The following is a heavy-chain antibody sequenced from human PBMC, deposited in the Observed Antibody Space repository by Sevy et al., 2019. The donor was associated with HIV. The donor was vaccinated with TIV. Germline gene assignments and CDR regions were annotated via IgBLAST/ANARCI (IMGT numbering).Heavy chain of an antibody. D-gene: IGHD3-22*01. CDR3: AKEGPGYNYDSSGYFPS. CDR2: ISGSGSNT. Sequence: GGSLRLSCAASGFSFSTYAMTWVRQAPGKGLEWVSAISGSGSNTFNADSVKGRFTISRDNSKNTLYLQMNSLRAEDTAVYYCAKEGPGYNYDSSGYFPSWGQRTLVTVSS. CDR1: GFSFSTYA. V-gene: IGHV3-23*01. J-gene: IGHJ4*02.